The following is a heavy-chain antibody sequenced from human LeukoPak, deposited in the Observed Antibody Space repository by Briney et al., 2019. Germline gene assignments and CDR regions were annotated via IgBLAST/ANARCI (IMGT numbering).Heavy chain of an antibody. V-gene: IGHV4-34*01. CDR3: ARGGRRLLWFGEY. CDR2: INHSGST. D-gene: IGHD3-10*01. CDR1: GGSFSGYY. Sequence: PSETLSLTCAVYGGSFSGYYWSWIRQPPGKGLECIGEINHSGSTNYNPSLKSRVTISVDTSKNQFSLKLSSVTAADTAVYYCARGGRRLLWFGEYRGQGTLVTVSS. J-gene: IGHJ4*02.